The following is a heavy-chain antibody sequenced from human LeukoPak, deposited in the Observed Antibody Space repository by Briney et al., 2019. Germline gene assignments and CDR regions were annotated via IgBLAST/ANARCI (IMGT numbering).Heavy chain of an antibody. J-gene: IGHJ3*02. Sequence: SVKVSCKASGGTFSSYAISWVRQAPGQGLEWMGGIIPIFGTANYAQKFQGRVTITADESTSTAYMELSSLRSDDTAVYYCARDGHIATPGSAFDIWGQGTMVTVSS. CDR1: GGTFSSYA. CDR3: ARDGHIATPGSAFDI. D-gene: IGHD6-13*01. V-gene: IGHV1-69*13. CDR2: IIPIFGTA.